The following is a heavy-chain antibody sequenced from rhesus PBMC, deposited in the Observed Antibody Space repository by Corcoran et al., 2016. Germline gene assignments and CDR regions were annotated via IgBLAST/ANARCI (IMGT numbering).Heavy chain of an antibody. Sequence: QVQLVQSGAEVKNPGASVKVSCKASGYPFTSYSINWVRQAPGQGLEWMGWINPRNGNAAYAQKVQGRGNMTRDTSTSTAYRELSSLRSEDTAVYYCVGWMNTVTHWGQGVLVTVSS. CDR2: INPRNGNA. CDR3: VGWMNTVTH. D-gene: IGHD4-23*01. V-gene: IGHV1-200*01. CDR1: GYPFTSYS. J-gene: IGHJ4*01.